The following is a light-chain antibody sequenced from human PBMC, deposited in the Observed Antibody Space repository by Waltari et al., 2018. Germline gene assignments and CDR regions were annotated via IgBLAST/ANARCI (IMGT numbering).Light chain of an antibody. CDR3: QQSFSSPWT. CDR2: GAS. V-gene: IGKV3-20*01. J-gene: IGKJ1*01. CDR1: QSVSNNY. Sequence: NVLTQSPGTLSLSPGERATLSCRASQSVSNNYLAWFQQQPGQAPRLLIYGASSRATGIPDRFSGSGSGTDFTLTVSSLQPEDFTTYCCQQSFSSPWTFGPGTQV.